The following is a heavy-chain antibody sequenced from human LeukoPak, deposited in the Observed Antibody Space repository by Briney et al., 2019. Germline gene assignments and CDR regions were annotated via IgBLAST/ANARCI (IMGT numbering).Heavy chain of an antibody. D-gene: IGHD2-21*02. CDR1: GYTFTGYY. CDR2: INPNSGGT. Sequence: ASVKVSCKASGYTFTGYYMHWVRQAPGQGLEWMGWINPNSGGTNYAQKFQGRVTMTRDTSISTAYMELSRLRSDDTAVYYCARDPRLAYCGGDCFFDYWGQGTLVTVSS. CDR3: ARDPRLAYCGGDCFFDY. V-gene: IGHV1-2*02. J-gene: IGHJ4*02.